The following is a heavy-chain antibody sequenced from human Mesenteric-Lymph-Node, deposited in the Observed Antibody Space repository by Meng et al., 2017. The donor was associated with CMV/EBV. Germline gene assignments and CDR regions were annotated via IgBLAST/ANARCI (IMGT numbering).Heavy chain of an antibody. J-gene: IGHJ4*01. Sequence: LRLSCTVSNGPISSYYWNWIRQPPGKGLEWIGSIYHSGSTNYNPSLKSRVTMSVDTSKNQFSLNLRSVTAADTAMYYCARVRGSSVVDYWGQGTLVTVSS. V-gene: IGHV4-59*01. D-gene: IGHD6-6*01. CDR3: ARVRGSSVVDY. CDR1: NGPISSYY. CDR2: IYHSGST.